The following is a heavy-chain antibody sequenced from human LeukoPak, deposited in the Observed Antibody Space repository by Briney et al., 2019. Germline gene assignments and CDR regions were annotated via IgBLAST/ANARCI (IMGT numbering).Heavy chain of an antibody. J-gene: IGHJ6*03. D-gene: IGHD5-12*01. V-gene: IGHV4-34*01. CDR1: GDSFSGYY. CDR2: IYYSGST. Sequence: SETLSLTCAVYGDSFSGYYWSWIRQPPGKGLEWIGTIYYSGSTYYNPSLKSRVTISVDTSNDQFSLKLSSVTAADTAVYYCARIGATFPHYYMDVWGKGTTVTVSS. CDR3: ARIGATFPHYYMDV.